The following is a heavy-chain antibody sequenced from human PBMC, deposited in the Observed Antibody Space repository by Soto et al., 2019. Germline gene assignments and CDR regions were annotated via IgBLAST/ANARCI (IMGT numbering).Heavy chain of an antibody. J-gene: IGHJ4*02. CDR2: IKHSGST. CDR3: ASGYGRNFDY. Sequence: QVQLQQWGAGLLKPSETLSLTCAVYGGSFSGYYWYWIRQPPGKGLEWMGEIKHSGSTNYNPSLKSLVTISLDTSKNQFSLKLSSMPAADTAVYYCASGYGRNFDYWGQGTLVTVSS. V-gene: IGHV4-34*01. CDR1: GGSFSGYY. D-gene: IGHD3-10*01.